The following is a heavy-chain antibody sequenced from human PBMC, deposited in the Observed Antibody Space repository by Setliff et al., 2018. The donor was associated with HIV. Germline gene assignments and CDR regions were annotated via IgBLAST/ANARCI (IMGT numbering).Heavy chain of an antibody. J-gene: IGHJ5*02. Sequence: PSETLSLTCTVPGGSISSYYWSWIRQPPGKGLEWIGYIYYSGSTNYNPSLKSRVTISVDTSKNQFSLKLSSVTAADTAVYYCARGRCSAASCPDNSWNWLDPWGQGTLVTVSS. CDR1: GGSISSYY. V-gene: IGHV4-59*01. CDR2: IYYSGST. CDR3: ARGRCSAASCPDNSWNWLDP. D-gene: IGHD2-15*01.